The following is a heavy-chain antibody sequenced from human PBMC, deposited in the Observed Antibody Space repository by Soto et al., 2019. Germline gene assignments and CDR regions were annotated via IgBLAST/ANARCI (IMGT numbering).Heavy chain of an antibody. V-gene: IGHV3-48*01. Sequence: GGSLRLSCAASGFTFSSYSMNWVRQAPGKGLEWVSYISSSSSTIYYADSVKGRFTISRDNAKNSLYLQMNSLGAEDTAVYYCARDGRYCSSTSCLLPEYFQHWGQGTLVTVSS. CDR1: GFTFSSYS. J-gene: IGHJ1*01. D-gene: IGHD2-2*01. CDR2: ISSSSSTI. CDR3: ARDGRYCSSTSCLLPEYFQH.